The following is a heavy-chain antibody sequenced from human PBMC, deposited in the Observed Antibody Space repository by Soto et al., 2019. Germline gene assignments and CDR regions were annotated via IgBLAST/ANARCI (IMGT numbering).Heavy chain of an antibody. V-gene: IGHV4-31*03. D-gene: IGHD2-2*01. Sequence: QVQLQESGPGLVKPSQTLSLTCTVSGGSISSGGYYWSWIRQHPGKGLEWIGYIYYSGSTYYNPALKSRVTISVDQSKNQFSLKLSSVTAADTAVYYCARVLGCSSTGCQNWFDPWGQGTLVTVSS. CDR3: ARVLGCSSTGCQNWFDP. CDR1: GGSISSGGYY. CDR2: IYYSGST. J-gene: IGHJ5*02.